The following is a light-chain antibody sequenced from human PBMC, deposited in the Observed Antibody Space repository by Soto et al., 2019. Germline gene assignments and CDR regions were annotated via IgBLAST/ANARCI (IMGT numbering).Light chain of an antibody. CDR2: AAS. CDR1: QGIGND. J-gene: IGKJ4*01. CDR3: LQDYNYPRT. Sequence: AIQMTQSPSSLSASLGDRVTITCRASQGIGNDLGWYQQKPGKAPKLLIYAASSLQTGVPSRFSGSGSDTDFTLTISSLQPEDFASYYCLQDYNYPRTFGGGTKVDIK. V-gene: IGKV1-6*01.